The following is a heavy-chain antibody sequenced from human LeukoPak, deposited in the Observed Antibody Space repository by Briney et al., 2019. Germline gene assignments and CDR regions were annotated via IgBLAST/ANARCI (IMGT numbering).Heavy chain of an antibody. CDR3: AKVIQEVGAKLPTDY. Sequence: GGSLRLSCAASGFTFSSYAMSWVRQAPGKGLEWVSAISGSGGSTYYADSVKGRFTITRDNSKNTLYLQMNSLRAEDTAVDYCAKVIQEVGAKLPTDYWGQGTLVTVSS. CDR1: GFTFSSYA. V-gene: IGHV3-23*01. D-gene: IGHD1-26*01. J-gene: IGHJ4*02. CDR2: ISGSGGST.